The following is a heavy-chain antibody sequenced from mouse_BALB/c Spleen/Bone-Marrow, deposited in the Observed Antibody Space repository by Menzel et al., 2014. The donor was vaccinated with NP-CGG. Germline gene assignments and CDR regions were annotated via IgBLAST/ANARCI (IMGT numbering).Heavy chain of an antibody. Sequence: LQESGAELVRPGTSVKVSCKASGHAFTNYLLEWVKQRPGQGLEWIGVINPGSGGTKYNEKFKGKATLTVDKSSSTAYMQLSSLTSDDSAVYFCARLNRDYYAMDYWGQGTSVTVSS. J-gene: IGHJ4*01. CDR3: ARLNRDYYAMDY. CDR2: INPGSGGT. CDR1: GHAFTNYL. V-gene: IGHV1-54*01.